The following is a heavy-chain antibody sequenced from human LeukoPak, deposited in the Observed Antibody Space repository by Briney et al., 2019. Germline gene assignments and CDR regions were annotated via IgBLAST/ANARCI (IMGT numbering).Heavy chain of an antibody. Sequence: PGGSLRLSCAASGFTFSSYAMSWVRQAPGKGLEWVSAISGSGGSTYYADSVKGRFTISRDNSENTLYLQMNSLRAEDTAVYYCAKAFGSFTVTTAPGYWGQGTLVTVSS. J-gene: IGHJ4*02. D-gene: IGHD4-17*01. CDR3: AKAFGSFTVTTAPGY. CDR2: ISGSGGST. CDR1: GFTFSSYA. V-gene: IGHV3-23*01.